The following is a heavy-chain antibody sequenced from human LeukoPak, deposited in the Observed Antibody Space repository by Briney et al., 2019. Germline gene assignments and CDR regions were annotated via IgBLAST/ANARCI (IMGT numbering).Heavy chain of an antibody. J-gene: IGHJ4*02. V-gene: IGHV4-59*08. CDR2: IYYTGII. Sequence: SETLSPTCSVSGGSISSYYWAWIRQPPGKGLEWIGFIYYTGIISHNPSLESRVTMSVDTYDNQFSLRLNSVSAADTAVYYCARLYSSGWRSNYYFDYWGQGTLVTVPS. CDR3: ARLYSSGWRSNYYFDY. D-gene: IGHD6-19*01. CDR1: GGSISSYY.